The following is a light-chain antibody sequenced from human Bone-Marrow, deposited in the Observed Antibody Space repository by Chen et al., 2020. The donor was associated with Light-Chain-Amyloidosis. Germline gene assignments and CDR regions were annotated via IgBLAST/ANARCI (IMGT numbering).Light chain of an antibody. Sequence: SYVLTQPSSVSVPPGQTAKIACGGNNIGSTSVHWYQQTPGQAPLLVVYDNSDRPSGIPERLSGSNSGNTATLTISRVEAGDEAAYYCQVCDRSSDRPVFGGGTKLTVL. CDR3: QVCDRSSDRPV. J-gene: IGLJ3*02. CDR1: NIGSTS. V-gene: IGLV3-21*02. CDR2: DNS.